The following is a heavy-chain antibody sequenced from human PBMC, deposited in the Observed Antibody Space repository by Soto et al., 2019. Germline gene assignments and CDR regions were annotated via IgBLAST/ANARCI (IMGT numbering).Heavy chain of an antibody. CDR3: ASLIGVDTLRDY. Sequence: QVQLVQSGAEVKKPGASVKISCKASGYSFTSYFMHWVRQAPGQGPEWMGIIDPDGGSTCYAQKFQGRVTMTTDTSTSTVYVELSSLRSEDTAVYYCASLIGVDTLRDYWGQGTLVTVSS. V-gene: IGHV1-46*01. D-gene: IGHD3-3*01. J-gene: IGHJ4*02. CDR2: IDPDGGST. CDR1: GYSFTSYF.